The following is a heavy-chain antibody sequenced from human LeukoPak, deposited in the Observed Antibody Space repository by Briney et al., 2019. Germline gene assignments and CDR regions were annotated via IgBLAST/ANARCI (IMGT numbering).Heavy chain of an antibody. J-gene: IGHJ6*03. CDR2: ISYDGSNK. D-gene: IGHD3-10*01. CDR3: ARGRSVRSTRYYYMDV. Sequence: GGSLRLSCAASGFTFGSYWMSWVRQAPGKGLEWVAVISYDGSNKYYADSVKGRFTISRDNSKNTLYLQMNSLRDEDTAVYYCARGRSVRSTRYYYMDVWGKGTTVTVSS. CDR1: GFTFGSYW. V-gene: IGHV3-30*03.